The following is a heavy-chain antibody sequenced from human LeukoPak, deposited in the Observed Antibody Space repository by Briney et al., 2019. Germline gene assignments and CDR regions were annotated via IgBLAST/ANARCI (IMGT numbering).Heavy chain of an antibody. D-gene: IGHD1-26*01. Sequence: SETLSLTCTVSGGSISSYYWSWIRQPPGKGLEWIGYIYYSGSTYYNPSLKSRVTISVDTSENQFSLNLSSVTAADTAVYYCARDSVSTGVVRAFDYWGQGTLVTVSS. J-gene: IGHJ4*02. CDR2: IYYSGST. CDR3: ARDSVSTGVVRAFDY. CDR1: GGSISSYY. V-gene: IGHV4-59*12.